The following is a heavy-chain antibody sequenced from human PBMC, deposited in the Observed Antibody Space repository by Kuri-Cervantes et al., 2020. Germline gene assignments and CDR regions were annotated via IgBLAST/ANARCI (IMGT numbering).Heavy chain of an antibody. Sequence: SETLSLTCAVYGGSFSGYYWSWIRQPPGKGLEWIGEINHSGSTNYNPSLKSRVTMSVDTSKNQFSLKLSSVTAADTAVYYCARNSEELVGADYYFDYWGQGTLVTVSS. V-gene: IGHV4-34*01. CDR1: GGSFSGYY. D-gene: IGHD1-26*01. CDR3: ARNSEELVGADYYFDY. CDR2: INHSGST. J-gene: IGHJ4*02.